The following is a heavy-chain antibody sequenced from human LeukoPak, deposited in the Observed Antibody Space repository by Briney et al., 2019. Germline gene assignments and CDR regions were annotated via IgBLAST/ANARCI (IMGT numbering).Heavy chain of an antibody. J-gene: IGHJ6*03. CDR3: ARDQGWFREGAYYYYMDV. CDR1: GFTFSSYS. D-gene: IGHD3-10*01. CDR2: ISSSSSYI. Sequence: GGSLRLSCAASGFTFSSYSMNWVRQAPGKGLEWVSSISSSSSYIYYADSVKGRFTISRDNAKNSLYLQMNSLRAEDTAVYYCARDQGWFREGAYYYYMDVWGKGTTATVSS. V-gene: IGHV3-21*01.